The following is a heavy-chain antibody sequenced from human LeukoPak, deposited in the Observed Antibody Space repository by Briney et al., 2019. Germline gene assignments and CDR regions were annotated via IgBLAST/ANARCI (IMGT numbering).Heavy chain of an antibody. J-gene: IGHJ4*02. CDR1: GGSISSSSYY. CDR3: ARGYSDTWYPSGLHFDC. V-gene: IGHV4-39*07. Sequence: SETLSLTCTVSGGSISSSSYYWGWIRQPPGKGLEWIGSIYYSGSTSYNPSLESRVTISVDTSKNQFSLKLNSVAAADTAVYYCARGYSDTWYPSGLHFDCWGQGTLVSVSS. D-gene: IGHD6-13*01. CDR2: IYYSGST.